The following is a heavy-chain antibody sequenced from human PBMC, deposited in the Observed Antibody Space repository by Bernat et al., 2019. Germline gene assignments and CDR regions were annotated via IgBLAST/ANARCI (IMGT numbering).Heavy chain of an antibody. CDR3: ARPYYYGSGSYFKGAFDI. Sequence: VQLVESGAEVKKPGSSVKVSCKASGGTFSSYAISWVRQAPGQGLEWMGGIIPIFGTANYAQKFQGRVTITADKSTSTAYMELSSLRSEDTAVYYCARPYYYGSGSYFKGAFDIWGQGTMVTVSS. J-gene: IGHJ3*02. V-gene: IGHV1-69*06. D-gene: IGHD3-10*01. CDR2: IIPIFGTA. CDR1: GGTFSSYA.